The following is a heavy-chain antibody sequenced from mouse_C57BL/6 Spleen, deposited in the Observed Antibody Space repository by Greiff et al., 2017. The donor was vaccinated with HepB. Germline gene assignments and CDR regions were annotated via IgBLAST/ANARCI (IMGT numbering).Heavy chain of an antibody. CDR1: GYTFTDYN. D-gene: IGHD3-1*01. CDR3: ARSGFFAY. CDR2: INPNNGGT. Sequence: VQLKESGPELVKPGASVKMSCKASGYTFTDYNMHWVKQSHGKSLEWIGYINPNNGGTSYNQKFKGKATLTVNKSYSTAYMELRSLTSEDSAVYYCARSGFFAYWGQGTLVTVSA. V-gene: IGHV1-22*01. J-gene: IGHJ3*01.